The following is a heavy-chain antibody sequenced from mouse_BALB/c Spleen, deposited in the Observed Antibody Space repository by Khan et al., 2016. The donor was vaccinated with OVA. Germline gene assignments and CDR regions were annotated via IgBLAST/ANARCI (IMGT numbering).Heavy chain of an antibody. D-gene: IGHD1-1*01. V-gene: IGHV9-1*02. CDR3: ARESSYWYCDV. CDR2: INTYTGEP. Sequence: QIQLVQSGPELKKPGETVKISCKASGYTFTNYRMNWMKQAPGKGLKWMGWINTYTGEPTYADDFKGRFAFSLETSASTAYLQINNLKNEDMATXFCARESSYWYCDVWGAGTTVTVSS. J-gene: IGHJ1*01. CDR1: GYTFTNYR.